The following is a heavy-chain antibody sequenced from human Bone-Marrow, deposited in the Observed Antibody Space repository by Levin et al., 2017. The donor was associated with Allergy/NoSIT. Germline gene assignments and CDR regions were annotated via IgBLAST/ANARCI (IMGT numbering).Heavy chain of an antibody. J-gene: IGHJ6*02. V-gene: IGHV3-30*03. CDR3: AITTGGMDL. Sequence: PGGSLRLSCAASGLTFRSYGIQWVRQVPGKGLEWVAVISYDGSNKYYADSVKGRFIISRDNSKNTLYLQMNRLTPEDMAVYYCAITTGGMDLWGQGTTVTVS. D-gene: IGHD1-14*01. CDR2: ISYDGSNK. CDR1: GLTFRSYG.